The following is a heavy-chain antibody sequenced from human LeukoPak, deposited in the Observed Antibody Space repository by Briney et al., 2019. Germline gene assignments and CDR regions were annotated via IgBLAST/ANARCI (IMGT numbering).Heavy chain of an antibody. CDR2: ISAYNGNT. CDR1: GYTFTSYG. J-gene: IGHJ1*01. V-gene: IGHV1-18*01. CDR3: AREENDHSNYNPRRSQH. Sequence: GASVKVSCKASGYTFTSYGISWVRQAPGQGLEWMGWISAYNGNTNYAQKLQGRVTMTTDTSTSTAYMELRSLRSDDTAVYYCAREENDHSNYNPRRSQHWGQGTLVTVSS. D-gene: IGHD4-11*01.